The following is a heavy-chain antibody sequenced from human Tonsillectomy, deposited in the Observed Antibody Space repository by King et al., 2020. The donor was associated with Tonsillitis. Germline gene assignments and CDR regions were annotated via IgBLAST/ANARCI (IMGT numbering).Heavy chain of an antibody. CDR2: ISYDVSIN. Sequence: VQLVESGGGVVQPGRSLRLSCAASGFTFSDYAMHWVRQAPGKGLECVSVISYDVSINYYADSVKGRFTSSRDNSKNTLFLQMNSLRAEDTAVYYCARDSADYSYYYYMDVWGKGTTVTVSS. V-gene: IGHV3-30*17. D-gene: IGHD3-10*01. CDR3: ARDSADYSYYYYMDV. J-gene: IGHJ6*03. CDR1: GFTFSDYA.